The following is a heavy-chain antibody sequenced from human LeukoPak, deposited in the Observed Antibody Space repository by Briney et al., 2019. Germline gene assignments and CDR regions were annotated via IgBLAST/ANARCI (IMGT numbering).Heavy chain of an antibody. J-gene: IGHJ3*01. CDR2: IYYSGST. V-gene: IGHV4-59*01. CDR3: ARASITMNDAFDV. Sequence: SETLSLTCTVSGGSISSYYWSWIRQPPGKGLEWIGYIYYSGSTNYNPSLKSRVTISVDTSKNQFSLKLSSVTAADTAVYYCARASITMNDAFDVWGQGTMVSASS. D-gene: IGHD3-22*01. CDR1: GGSISSYY.